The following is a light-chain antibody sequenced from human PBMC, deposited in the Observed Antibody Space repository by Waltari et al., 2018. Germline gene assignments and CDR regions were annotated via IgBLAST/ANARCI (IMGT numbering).Light chain of an antibody. Sequence: DIQMTQSPSSLSVSVGDRVTITCQATQDIANILNWHQQKPGKAPNLLIYDVSILETGVPSRFSGSGSGTDFTLTITSLQPEDFATYYCQQYGTIPLTFGGGTKVHLK. CDR3: QQYGTIPLT. CDR1: QDIANI. CDR2: DVS. J-gene: IGKJ4*01. V-gene: IGKV1-33*01.